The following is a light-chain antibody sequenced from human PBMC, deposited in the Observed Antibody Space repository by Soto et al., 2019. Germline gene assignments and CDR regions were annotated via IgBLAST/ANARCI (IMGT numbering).Light chain of an antibody. CDR1: SSNIGSNT. Sequence: QYVLTQPPSASGTPGQRVTISCSGSSSNIGSNTVNWYQQLPGTAPKLLIYSNNQRPSGVPDRFSGSKSGTSASLAISGLQSEDEADYYCAAWDDSLNGPGVFGGGTKLTVL. CDR3: AAWDDSLNGPGV. CDR2: SNN. V-gene: IGLV1-44*01. J-gene: IGLJ3*02.